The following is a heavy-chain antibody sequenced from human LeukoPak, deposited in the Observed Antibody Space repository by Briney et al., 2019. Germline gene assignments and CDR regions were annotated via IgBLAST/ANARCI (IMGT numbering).Heavy chain of an antibody. D-gene: IGHD6-19*01. CDR1: GFTFSSYA. CDR2: ISGSGGST. CDR3: AKDAVRSVAGTDWFDP. Sequence: GGSLRLSCAASGFTFSSYAMSWVRQAPGKGLEWVSAISGSGGSTYYADSVKGRFTISRDSSKNTLYLQMNSLRAEDTAVYYCAKDAVRSVAGTDWFDPWGQGTLVTVSS. V-gene: IGHV3-23*01. J-gene: IGHJ5*02.